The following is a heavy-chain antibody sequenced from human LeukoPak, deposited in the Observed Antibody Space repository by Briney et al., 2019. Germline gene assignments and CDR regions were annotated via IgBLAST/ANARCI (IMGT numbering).Heavy chain of an antibody. J-gene: IGHJ6*03. CDR2: ISGSGGST. D-gene: IGHD6-19*01. Sequence: GGSLRLSCAASGFTFSSYSMNWVRQAPGKGLEWVSAISGSGGSTYYADSVKGRFTISRDNSKNTLYLQMNSLRAEDTAVYYCAKITVAGTYYYYYMDVWGKGTTVTVSS. V-gene: IGHV3-23*01. CDR3: AKITVAGTYYYYYMDV. CDR1: GFTFSSYS.